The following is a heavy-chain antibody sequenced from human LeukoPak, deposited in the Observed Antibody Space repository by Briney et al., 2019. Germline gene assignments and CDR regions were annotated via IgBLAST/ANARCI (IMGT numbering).Heavy chain of an antibody. CDR3: ARKLLHYDRDGPSFDY. Sequence: AGGSLGLSCAASGFTFSTYAINWVRQAPGEGLEWVSAISPDSRYTYYTDSAKGRFTISRDNSRYTSYLQLNSLRAEDTAVYYCARKLLHYDRDGPSFDYWGQGTLVTVSS. V-gene: IGHV3-23*01. CDR1: GFTFSTYA. D-gene: IGHD3-22*01. CDR2: ISPDSRYT. J-gene: IGHJ4*02.